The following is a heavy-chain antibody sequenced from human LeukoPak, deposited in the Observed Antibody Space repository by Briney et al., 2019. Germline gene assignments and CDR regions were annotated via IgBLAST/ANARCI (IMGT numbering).Heavy chain of an antibody. CDR1: GGSISGGGYY. CDR3: ARDSVTMVRGVIIPSPMDV. V-gene: IGHV4-31*03. CDR2: IYYSGST. D-gene: IGHD3-10*01. J-gene: IGHJ6*02. Sequence: SETLSLTCTVSGGSISGGGYYWSWIRQHPGKGLEWIGYIYYSGSTYYNPSLKSRVTISVDTSKNQFSLKLSSVTAADTAVYYCARDSVTMVRGVIIPSPMDVWGQGTTVTVSS.